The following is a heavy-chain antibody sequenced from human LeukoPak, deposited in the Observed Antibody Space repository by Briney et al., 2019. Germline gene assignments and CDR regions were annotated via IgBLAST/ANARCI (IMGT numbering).Heavy chain of an antibody. V-gene: IGHV3-23*01. CDR1: GFTFSNYA. D-gene: IGHD6-19*01. CDR2: ISGSGDTT. Sequence: GGSLRLSCAASGFTFSNYAMTWVRQGPGKGLEWVSGISGSGDTTYYADSEKGRFTTSRDNFRNTLYLQMNSLTVADTAVYFCARESFKAVAGYLDYWGQEILVTVSS. J-gene: IGHJ4*02. CDR3: ARESFKAVAGYLDY.